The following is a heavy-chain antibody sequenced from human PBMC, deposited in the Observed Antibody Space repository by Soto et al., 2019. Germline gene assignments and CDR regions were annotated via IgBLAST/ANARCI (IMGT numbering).Heavy chain of an antibody. CDR1: GYTFASYA. CDR3: AREEYSSSEYWFDP. J-gene: IGHJ5*02. V-gene: IGHV1-18*01. Sequence: ASVKVSCKASGYTFASYAISWMRQAPGQGLEWMGWISAYNGNTNYAQKLQGRVTMTTDTSTSTAYMELRSLRSDDTAVYYCAREEYSSSEYWFDPWGKGTLVTVSS. D-gene: IGHD6-6*01. CDR2: ISAYNGNT.